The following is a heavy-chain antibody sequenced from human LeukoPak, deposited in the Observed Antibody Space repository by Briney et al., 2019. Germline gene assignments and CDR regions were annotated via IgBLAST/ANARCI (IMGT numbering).Heavy chain of an antibody. Sequence: SETLSLTCAVSGYSISSGYYWGWIRQPPGKGLEWIGSIYHSGSTYYNPSLKSRVTISVDTSKNQFSLKLSSVTAADTAVYYCASRRITIFGVVTSDAFDIWGQGTMVTVS. CDR2: IYHSGST. J-gene: IGHJ3*02. D-gene: IGHD3-3*01. CDR3: ASRRITIFGVVTSDAFDI. V-gene: IGHV4-38-2*01. CDR1: GYSISSGYY.